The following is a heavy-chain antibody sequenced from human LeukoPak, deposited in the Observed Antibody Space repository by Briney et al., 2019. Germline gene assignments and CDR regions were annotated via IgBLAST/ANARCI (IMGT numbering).Heavy chain of an antibody. CDR2: IYPGDSDT. CDR3: ASSSGRPPYYFDY. Sequence: GESLKISCKGSGYTFTSYRIGWVRQMPGKGLEWMGIIYPGDSDTRYSPSFQGQVTISADKSISTAYLQWSSLKASDTAMYYCASSSGRPPYYFDYWGQGTLVTVSS. J-gene: IGHJ4*02. CDR1: GYTFTSYR. D-gene: IGHD6-19*01. V-gene: IGHV5-51*01.